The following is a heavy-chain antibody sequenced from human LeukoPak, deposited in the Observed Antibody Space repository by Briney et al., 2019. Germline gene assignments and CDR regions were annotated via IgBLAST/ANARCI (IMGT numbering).Heavy chain of an antibody. CDR2: TYYRSKWYN. J-gene: IGHJ4*02. CDR3: ARGDYSFDY. Sequence: SQTLSLTCAISGDSVSSISAGWNWISQSPSRLLESLVRTYYRSKWYNVYALSVKSRITITPVTSKNHFALPLNSVTPEDTAEYYCARGDYSFDYWGQGTLVTAS. V-gene: IGHV6-1*01. CDR1: GDSVSSISAG. D-gene: IGHD3-3*01.